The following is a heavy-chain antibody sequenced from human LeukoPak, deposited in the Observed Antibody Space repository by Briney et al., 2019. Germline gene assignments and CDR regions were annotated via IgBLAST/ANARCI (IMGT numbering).Heavy chain of an antibody. Sequence: GASVKVSCKASGYTFTGYYMHWVRQAPGQGLEWMGRINPNSGGTNYAQKFQGRVTMTRDTSISTAYMELSRLRSADTAVYYCARRDYYDSSGYYGFDYWGQGTLVTVSS. CDR1: GYTFTGYY. D-gene: IGHD3-22*01. CDR2: INPNSGGT. V-gene: IGHV1-2*06. J-gene: IGHJ4*02. CDR3: ARRDYYDSSGYYGFDY.